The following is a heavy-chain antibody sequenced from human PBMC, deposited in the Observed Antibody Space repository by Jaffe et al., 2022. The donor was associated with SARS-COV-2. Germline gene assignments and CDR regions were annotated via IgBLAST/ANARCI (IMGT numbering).Heavy chain of an antibody. Sequence: QVQLQESGPGLVKPSETLSLTCTVSGGSISSYYWSWIRQPPGKGLEWIGYIYYSGTTNYNPSLKSRVTISVDTSKNQFSLKLSSVTAADTAVYYCAREGRIYYGSGSYGTMRAFDIWGQGTMVTVSS. J-gene: IGHJ3*02. CDR1: GGSISSYY. CDR3: AREGRIYYGSGSYGTMRAFDI. V-gene: IGHV4-59*01. D-gene: IGHD3-10*01. CDR2: IYYSGTT.